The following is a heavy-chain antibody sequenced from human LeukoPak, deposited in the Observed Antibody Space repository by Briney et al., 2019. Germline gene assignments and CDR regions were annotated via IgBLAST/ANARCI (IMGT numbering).Heavy chain of an antibody. J-gene: IGHJ4*02. CDR3: DVGDGGFDH. CDR1: GFSFGDYA. Sequence: GGSLRLSCSASGFSFGDYALSWVRQARGKGREWVGFIRRKADGGTTEYAASVKGRFTISRDDSKSVAYLYMTSLKTEDTAVYFCDVGDGGFDHWGQGTLLTVSS. V-gene: IGHV3-49*04. CDR2: IRRKADGGTT. D-gene: IGHD3-16*01.